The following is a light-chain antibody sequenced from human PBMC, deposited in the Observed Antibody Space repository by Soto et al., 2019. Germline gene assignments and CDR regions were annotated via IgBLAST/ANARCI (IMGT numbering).Light chain of an antibody. CDR1: QNLVHSDGIAY. CDR3: MQALQTPSIT. CDR2: KVS. J-gene: IGKJ5*01. Sequence: DVVMTQSPLSLPVTLGQPASISCRPNQNLVHSDGIAYFSWFQQSPGRSPRRLIYKVSNRDSGVPARFSGSGSGTDFALKISRVEAEDVGVYYCMQALQTPSITFGQGTRLE. V-gene: IGKV2-30*02.